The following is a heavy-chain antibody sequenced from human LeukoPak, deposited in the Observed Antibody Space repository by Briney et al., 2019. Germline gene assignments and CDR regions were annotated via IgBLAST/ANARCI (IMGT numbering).Heavy chain of an antibody. Sequence: PSETLSLTCTVSGGSISSHYWSWIRQPPGKGLEWIGYIYYSGSTNYNPSLKSRVTISVDTSKNQFSLKLSSVTAADTAVYYCARLWTDLTRDPAPYNWFDPWGQGTLVTVSS. CDR3: ARLWTDLTRDPAPYNWFDP. V-gene: IGHV4-59*08. CDR2: IYYSGST. D-gene: IGHD3/OR15-3a*01. J-gene: IGHJ5*02. CDR1: GGSISSHY.